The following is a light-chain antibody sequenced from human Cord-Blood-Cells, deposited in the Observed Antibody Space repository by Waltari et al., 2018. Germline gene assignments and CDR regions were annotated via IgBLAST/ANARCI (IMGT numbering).Light chain of an antibody. CDR3: QQSDSTPIT. CDR2: AAS. V-gene: IGKV1-39*01. Sequence: DIQMTQSPSSLSASVGDRVTITCRASQSISSYLNWYQQKPGKAPKLLIYAASSLQSGVPSRFSGSGSGTDFTLTISSQQPEDFATYYCQQSDSTPITFGQGTRLEIK. J-gene: IGKJ5*01. CDR1: QSISSY.